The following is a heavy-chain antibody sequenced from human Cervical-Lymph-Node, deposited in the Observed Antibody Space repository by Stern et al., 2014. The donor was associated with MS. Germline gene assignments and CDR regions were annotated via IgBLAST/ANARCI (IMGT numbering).Heavy chain of an antibody. CDR1: GGSFSGYY. CDR3: ARVLDAAIDY. V-gene: IGHV4-34*01. D-gene: IGHD5-18*01. CDR2: INHSGST. J-gene: IGHJ4*02. Sequence: QVQLQQWGAGLLKPSETLSLTCAVYGGSFSGYYWSWIRQPPGKGLEWIGEINHSGSTNYNPSLKSRVTIYAEPSKNPFSLKLSSVTAADTAVYYCARVLDAAIDYWGQGTLVTVSS.